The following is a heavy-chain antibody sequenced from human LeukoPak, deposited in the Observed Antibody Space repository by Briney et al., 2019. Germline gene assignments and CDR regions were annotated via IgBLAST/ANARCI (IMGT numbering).Heavy chain of an antibody. D-gene: IGHD3-10*01. V-gene: IGHV4-34*01. CDR2: INHSGST. Sequence: SETLSLTCAVYGGSFSGYYWSWIRQPPGKGLEWIGEINHSGSTNYNPSLKSRVTISVDTSKNQFSLKLSSVTAADTAVYYCARRGSGSRRPIDYWGQGTLVTVSS. CDR1: GGSFSGYY. CDR3: ARRGSGSRRPIDY. J-gene: IGHJ4*02.